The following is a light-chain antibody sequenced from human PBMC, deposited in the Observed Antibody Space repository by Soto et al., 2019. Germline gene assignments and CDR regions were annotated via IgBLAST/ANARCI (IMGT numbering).Light chain of an antibody. CDR3: ASWDDRLSGPV. CDR2: TNN. CDR1: SSNIGSNY. V-gene: IGLV1-47*02. J-gene: IGLJ3*02. Sequence: QAVVTQPPSASGTPGQRVTISCSGSSSNIGSNYVYWYQQVPGTAPNLVIYTNNQRPSGVPDRFSGSKSGTSASLAITGLRSEDEAAYYCASWDDRLSGPVFGGGTQLTVL.